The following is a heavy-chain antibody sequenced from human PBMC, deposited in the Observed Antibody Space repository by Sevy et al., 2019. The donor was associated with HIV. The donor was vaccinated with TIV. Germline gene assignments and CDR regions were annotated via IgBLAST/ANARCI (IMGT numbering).Heavy chain of an antibody. CDR3: AKDLRFLEWLAGAFDI. Sequence: GGSLRLSCAASGFTFSSYGMHWVRRAPGKGLEWVAFIRYDGSNKYYADSVKGRFTISRDNSKNTLYLQMNSLRAEDTAVYYCAKDLRFLEWLAGAFDIWGQGTMVTVSS. CDR1: GFTFSSYG. V-gene: IGHV3-30*02. J-gene: IGHJ3*02. D-gene: IGHD3-3*01. CDR2: IRYDGSNK.